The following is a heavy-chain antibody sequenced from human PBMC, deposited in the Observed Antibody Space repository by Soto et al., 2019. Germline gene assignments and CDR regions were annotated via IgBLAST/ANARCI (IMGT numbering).Heavy chain of an antibody. CDR3: ARALGSSSWFDY. J-gene: IGHJ4*02. V-gene: IGHV4-34*01. D-gene: IGHD6-13*01. CDR1: GGSFSGYY. Sequence: LSLTCAVYGGSFSGYYWSWIRQPPGKGLEWIGEINHSGSTNYNPSLKSRVTISVDTSKNQFSLKLSSVTAADTAVYYCARALGSSSWFDYWGQGTLVTVSS. CDR2: INHSGST.